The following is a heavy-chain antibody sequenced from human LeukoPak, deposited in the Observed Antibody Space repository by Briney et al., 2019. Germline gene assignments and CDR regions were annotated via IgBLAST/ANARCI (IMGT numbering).Heavy chain of an antibody. V-gene: IGHV3-48*03. D-gene: IGHD3-10*01. Sequence: GGSLRLSCAASGFTFSSYEMNWVRQAPGKGLEWVSFISNNGDIITYVDSVKGRFTISRDNAKNSLYLQMNSLRAEDTAVYYCARVIWFGEPQADAFDIWGQGTMVTVSS. CDR2: ISNNGDII. CDR3: ARVIWFGEPQADAFDI. J-gene: IGHJ3*02. CDR1: GFTFSSYE.